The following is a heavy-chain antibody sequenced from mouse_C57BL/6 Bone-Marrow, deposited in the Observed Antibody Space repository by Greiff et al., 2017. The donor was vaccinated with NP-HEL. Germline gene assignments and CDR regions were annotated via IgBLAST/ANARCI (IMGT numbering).Heavy chain of an antibody. Sequence: EVMLVESGGGLVQPKGSLKLSCAASGFSFNTYAMNWVRQAPGKGLEWVARIRSKSNNYATYYADSVKDRFTISRDDSESMRYLQMNNLKTEDTAMYYCVRYPFAYWGQGTLVTVSA. CDR1: GFSFNTYA. CDR3: VRYPFAY. CDR2: IRSKSNNYAT. V-gene: IGHV10-1*01. J-gene: IGHJ3*01.